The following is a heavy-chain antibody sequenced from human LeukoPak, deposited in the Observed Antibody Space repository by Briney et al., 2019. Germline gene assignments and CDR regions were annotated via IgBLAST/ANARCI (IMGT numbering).Heavy chain of an antibody. J-gene: IGHJ6*02. D-gene: IGHD1-26*01. CDR1: GYTFTSYA. CDR3: AREPPGSYVWLATTYYYYYGMDV. CDR2: INTNTGNP. V-gene: IGHV7-4-1*02. Sequence: GASVKVSCKASGYTFTSYAMNWVRQAPGQGLEWMGWINTNTGNPTYAQGFTGRFVFSLDTSVSTAYLQISSLKAEDTAVYYCAREPPGSYVWLATTYYYYYGMDVWGQGTTVTVSS.